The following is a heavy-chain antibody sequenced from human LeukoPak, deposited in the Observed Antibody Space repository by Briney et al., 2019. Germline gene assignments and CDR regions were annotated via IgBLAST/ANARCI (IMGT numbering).Heavy chain of an antibody. J-gene: IGHJ3*02. D-gene: IGHD3-22*01. Sequence: TSQTLSLTCTVSGGSISSGSYYWSWIRQPAGKGLEWIGRIYTSGSTNYNPSLKSRVTISVDTSKNQFSLKLSSVTAADTAVYYCARKIVRRAFDIWGQGTMVTVSS. V-gene: IGHV4-61*02. CDR2: IYTSGST. CDR1: GGSISSGSYY. CDR3: ARKIVRRAFDI.